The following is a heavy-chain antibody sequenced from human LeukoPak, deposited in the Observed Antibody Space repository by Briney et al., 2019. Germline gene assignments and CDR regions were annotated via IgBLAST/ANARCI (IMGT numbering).Heavy chain of an antibody. V-gene: IGHV5-51*01. J-gene: IGHJ4*02. Sequence: GESLQICCKGSGYSFTSYWSGWVRQMPGKGLEWMEIIYPGDSDTRYSPSFQGQVTISAHKSINTAYLQCSSLKASDTAIYYCARQSYGDYWGQGTLVTVSS. D-gene: IGHD5-18*01. CDR3: ARQSYGDY. CDR1: GYSFTSYW. CDR2: IYPGDSDT.